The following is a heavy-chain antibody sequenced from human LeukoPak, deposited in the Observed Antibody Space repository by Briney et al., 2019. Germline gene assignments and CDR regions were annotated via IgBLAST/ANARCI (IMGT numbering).Heavy chain of an antibody. V-gene: IGHV3-21*01. CDR3: ARDRGAEYFHH. CDR2: ISSSSSYI. Sequence: GGSLRLSCAASGYTFSSYSMNWVRQAPGKGLEWVSSISSSSSYIYYADSVKGRFTISRDNAKNTLYLQMNSLRAEDTAVYYCARDRGAEYFHHWGQGTLVTVSS. CDR1: GYTFSSYS. J-gene: IGHJ1*01.